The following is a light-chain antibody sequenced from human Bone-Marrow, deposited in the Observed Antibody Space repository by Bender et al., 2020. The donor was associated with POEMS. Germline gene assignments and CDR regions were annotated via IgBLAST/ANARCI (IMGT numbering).Light chain of an antibody. CDR2: DVN. CDR1: SSDFGTYFY. V-gene: IGLV2-14*01. J-gene: IGLJ2*01. CDR3: CSFGSGVNLI. Sequence: QSALTQPASVSGSPGQSITISCTGASSDFGTYFYVSWYQQYPGKAPKLFIYDVNNRPSGISDRFSASKSGNTASLTISGLQPEDEAEYYCCSFGSGVNLIFGGGTKLTVL.